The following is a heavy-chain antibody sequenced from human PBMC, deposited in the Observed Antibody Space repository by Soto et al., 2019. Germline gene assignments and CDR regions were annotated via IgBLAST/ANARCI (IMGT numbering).Heavy chain of an antibody. V-gene: IGHV1-46*01. CDR2: INPSGGST. Sequence: ASVKVSCKASGYTFTSYYMHWVRQAPGQGLEWMGIINPSGGSTSYAQKFQGRVTMTRDTSTSTVYMELSSLRSEDTAVYYCARDKPVLRFLEWLNSGGPKYYYCGMDVWGQGTTVTVS. CDR1: GYTFTSYY. CDR3: ARDKPVLRFLEWLNSGGPKYYYCGMDV. D-gene: IGHD3-3*01. J-gene: IGHJ6*02.